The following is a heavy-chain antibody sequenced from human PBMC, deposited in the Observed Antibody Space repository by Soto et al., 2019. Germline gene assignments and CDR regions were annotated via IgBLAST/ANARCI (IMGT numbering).Heavy chain of an antibody. CDR3: AIHPSPWYYYYGMDV. CDR2: ISGSGGST. Sequence: GGSLRLSCAASGFTFSSYAMSWVRQAPGKGLEWVSAISGSGGSTYYADSVKGRFTTSRDNSKNTLYLQMNSLRAEDTAVYYCAIHPSPWYYYYGMDVWGQGTTVTVSS. V-gene: IGHV3-23*01. J-gene: IGHJ6*02. CDR1: GFTFSSYA.